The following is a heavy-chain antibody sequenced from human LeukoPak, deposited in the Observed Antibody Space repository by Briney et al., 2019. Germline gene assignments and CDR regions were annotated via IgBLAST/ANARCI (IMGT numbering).Heavy chain of an antibody. J-gene: IGHJ4*02. Sequence: ASVKVSCKASGYTFTSYDINWVRQATGQGLEWMGWMNPNSGNTGYAQKFQGRVTMTRNTSISTAYMELSRLRSDDTAVYYCARDLLAARPGYRRGDWGQGTLVTVSS. CDR3: ARDLLAARPGYRRGD. CDR2: MNPNSGNT. D-gene: IGHD6-6*01. V-gene: IGHV1-8*01. CDR1: GYTFTSYD.